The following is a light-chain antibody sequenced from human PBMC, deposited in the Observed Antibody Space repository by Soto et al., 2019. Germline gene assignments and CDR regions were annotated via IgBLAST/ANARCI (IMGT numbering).Light chain of an antibody. J-gene: IGLJ1*01. CDR3: NSYSGSDNFVV. Sequence: SALTQTPSASGSPGQSVTISCAGTSSDIGAYDYVSWYQQHPGRAPKLLIYEVSERPSGVPDRFSGSKSGNTASLTVSGLRAEDEADYYCNSYSGSDNFVVFGTGTKV. V-gene: IGLV2-8*01. CDR2: EVS. CDR1: SSDIGAYDY.